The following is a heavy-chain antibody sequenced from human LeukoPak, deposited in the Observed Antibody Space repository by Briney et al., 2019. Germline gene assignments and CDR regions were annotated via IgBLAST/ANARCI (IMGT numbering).Heavy chain of an antibody. D-gene: IGHD3-3*01. CDR3: ARVLRFLEGDY. CDR1: GYSISSGYY. Sequence: SETLSLTCTVSGYSISSGYYWGWIRQPPGKGLEWIGSIYHSGSTYYNPSLKSRVTISVDTSKNQFSLKLSSVTAADTAVYYCARVLRFLEGDYWGQGTLVTVSS. V-gene: IGHV4-38-2*02. CDR2: IYHSGST. J-gene: IGHJ4*02.